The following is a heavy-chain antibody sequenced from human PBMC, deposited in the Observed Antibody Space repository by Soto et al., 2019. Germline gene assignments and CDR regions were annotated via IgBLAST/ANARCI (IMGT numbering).Heavy chain of an antibody. CDR3: AKDHLMTTVTTVGY. V-gene: IGHV3-30*18. J-gene: IGHJ4*02. CDR2: ISYDGSNK. Sequence: QVQLVESGGGVVQPGRSLRLSCAASGFTFSSYGMHWVRQAPGKGLEWVAVISYDGSNKSYADSVKGRFTISRDNSKNTLYLQMNSLRAEDTAVFYCAKDHLMTTVTTVGYLGQGTLVTVSS. D-gene: IGHD4-17*01. CDR1: GFTFSSYG.